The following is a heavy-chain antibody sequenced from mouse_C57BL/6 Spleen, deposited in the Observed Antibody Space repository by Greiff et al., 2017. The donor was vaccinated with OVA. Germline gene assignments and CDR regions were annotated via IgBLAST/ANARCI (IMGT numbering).Heavy chain of an antibody. Sequence: EVHLVESGGGLVKPGGSLKLSCAASGFTFSDYGMHWVRQAPEKGLEWVAYISSGSSTIYYADTVKGRFTISRDNAKNTLFLQMTSLRSEDTAMYYCARKSKEAWFAYWGQGTLVTVSA. CDR3: ARKSKEAWFAY. J-gene: IGHJ3*01. V-gene: IGHV5-17*01. CDR1: GFTFSDYG. D-gene: IGHD2-5*01. CDR2: ISSGSSTI.